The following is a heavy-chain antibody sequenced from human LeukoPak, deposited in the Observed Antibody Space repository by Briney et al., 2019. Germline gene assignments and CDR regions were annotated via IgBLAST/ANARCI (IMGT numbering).Heavy chain of an antibody. CDR2: ISAYNGNT. D-gene: IGHD6-13*01. V-gene: IGHV1-18*01. Sequence: ASVKVSCKASGYTFTSYGINWVRQAPGQGLEWMGWISAYNGNTHYAQKLQGRVTMTTDTSTSTAYMELRSLRSDDTAVYYCARVISRGSRSWYGDAFDIWGQGTMVSVSS. CDR1: GYTFTSYG. CDR3: ARVISRGSRSWYGDAFDI. J-gene: IGHJ3*02.